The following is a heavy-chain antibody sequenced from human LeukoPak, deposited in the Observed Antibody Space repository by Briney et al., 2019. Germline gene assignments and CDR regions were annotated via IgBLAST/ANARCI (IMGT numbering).Heavy chain of an antibody. D-gene: IGHD3-9*01. CDR3: ARLDYDILTGYGNIDY. J-gene: IGHJ4*02. CDR1: GYSFTSYW. V-gene: IGHV5-51*01. Sequence: GESLKISCKGSGYSFTSYWIAWVRQMPGKGLEWMGIIYPGDSDTRYSPSFQGQVTISADQSISTAYLQWSSLKASDTAMYYCARLDYDILTGYGNIDYWGQGTLVTVSS. CDR2: IYPGDSDT.